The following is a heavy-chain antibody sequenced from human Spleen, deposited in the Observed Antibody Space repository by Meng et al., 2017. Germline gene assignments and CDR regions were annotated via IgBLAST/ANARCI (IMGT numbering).Heavy chain of an antibody. Sequence: GGSLRLSCAASGFSFSSYWMTWVRQAPGKGLEWVSAISGSGGSTYYADSVKGRFTISRDNSKNTLYLQMNSLRAEDTAVYYCAKGLYYYDSSGYARYYYYGMDVWGQGTTVTVSS. J-gene: IGHJ6*02. CDR3: AKGLYYYDSSGYARYYYYGMDV. D-gene: IGHD3-22*01. CDR2: ISGSGGST. V-gene: IGHV3-23*01. CDR1: GFSFSSYW.